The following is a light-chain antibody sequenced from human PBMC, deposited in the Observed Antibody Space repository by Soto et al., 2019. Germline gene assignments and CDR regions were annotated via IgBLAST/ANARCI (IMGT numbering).Light chain of an antibody. CDR2: DVS. V-gene: IGKV1-5*01. CDR1: QSIDNW. Sequence: DVQMTKSPSTLSASLGDGVTITWRASQSIDNWLAWYQQKPGKAPEVLIYDVSNLESGVPSRFSGSGYGTEFTLTISSLQPDDFATFYCQQYSTYSRAFGQGTKVDIK. J-gene: IGKJ1*01. CDR3: QQYSTYSRA.